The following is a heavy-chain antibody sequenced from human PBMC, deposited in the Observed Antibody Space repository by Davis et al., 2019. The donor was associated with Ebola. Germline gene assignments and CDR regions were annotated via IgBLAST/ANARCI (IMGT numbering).Heavy chain of an antibody. Sequence: MPGGSLRLSCAVSGGSISSYYWSWIRQPPGKGLEWIGYVSDSGRTYYNPSLESRLTMSIDKSKNQFSLNLRSVTAADTAVYYGAMTDDFGDSRSLDSWGPGTLVTVSS. CDR3: AMTDDFGDSRSLDS. D-gene: IGHD4-17*01. V-gene: IGHV4-59*06. J-gene: IGHJ4*02. CDR1: GGSISSYY. CDR2: VSDSGRT.